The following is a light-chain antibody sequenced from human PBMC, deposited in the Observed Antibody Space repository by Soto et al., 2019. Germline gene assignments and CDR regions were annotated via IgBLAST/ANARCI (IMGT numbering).Light chain of an antibody. CDR2: DAS. Sequence: EIVLTQSPATLSLSPGERATLSCRARQSVSNYLSWYQQKPGQAPRLLIYDASNRATGIPARFSGSGSGTDFTLTISSLEPEDFAVYYCQQRSTWPRLTFGGGTKVEIK. CDR3: QQRSTWPRLT. V-gene: IGKV3-11*01. J-gene: IGKJ4*01. CDR1: QSVSNY.